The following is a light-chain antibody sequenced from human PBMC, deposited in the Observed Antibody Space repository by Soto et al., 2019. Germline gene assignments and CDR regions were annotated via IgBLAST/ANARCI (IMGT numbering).Light chain of an antibody. Sequence: DIQMTQSPSTLSASVGDRVTITCRASQSIRYWLAWYQQKPGKAPKLLIYDASTLESGVPPRFSGSGSGTDFTLAISSLQPEDSATYHCLQDINYPWTFGQGTKV. V-gene: IGKV1-5*01. CDR3: LQDINYPWT. CDR1: QSIRYW. J-gene: IGKJ1*01. CDR2: DAS.